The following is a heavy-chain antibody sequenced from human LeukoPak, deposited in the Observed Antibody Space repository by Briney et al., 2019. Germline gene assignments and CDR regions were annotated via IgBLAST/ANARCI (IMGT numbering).Heavy chain of an antibody. CDR1: GFTFSSYG. V-gene: IGHV3-30*18. J-gene: IGHJ2*01. CDR2: ISYDGSNK. D-gene: IGHD5-12*01. CDR3: AKDSDYVDGWYFDL. Sequence: GGSLRLSCAASGFTFSSYGMHWVRQAPGKGLEWVAVISYDGSNKYYADSVKGRFTISRDNSKNTLYLQMNSLRAEDTAVYYCAKDSDYVDGWYFDLWGRGTLVTVSS.